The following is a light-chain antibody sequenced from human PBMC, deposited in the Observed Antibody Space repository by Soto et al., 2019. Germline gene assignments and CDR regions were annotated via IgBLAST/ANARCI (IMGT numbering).Light chain of an antibody. CDR2: SNT. CDR1: SSNIGRNS. V-gene: IGLV1-44*01. CDR3: AAWDDSLNGLYV. Sequence: QSVLTQPPSGSGTPGQRVTISCSGSSSNIGRNSVNWYQQLPGTAPKLLIYSNTQRPSGVPDRFSGSKSGTSASLAISGLQSEDEADYYCAAWDDSLNGLYVFGTGIKVTVL. J-gene: IGLJ1*01.